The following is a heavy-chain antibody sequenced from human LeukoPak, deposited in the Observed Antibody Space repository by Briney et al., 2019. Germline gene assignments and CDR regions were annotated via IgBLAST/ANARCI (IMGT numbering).Heavy chain of an antibody. V-gene: IGHV4-31*03. CDR3: GRAAYCSSTSCYGWFDP. Sequence: PSQTLSLTCTVSGGSISSGGYYWSWIRQHPGKGLEWIGYIYYSGSTYYSPSLKSRVTISVDTSKNQFSLKLSSVTAADTAVYYCGRAAYCSSTSCYGWFDPWGQGTLVTVSS. CDR1: GGSISSGGYY. D-gene: IGHD2-2*01. CDR2: IYYSGST. J-gene: IGHJ5*02.